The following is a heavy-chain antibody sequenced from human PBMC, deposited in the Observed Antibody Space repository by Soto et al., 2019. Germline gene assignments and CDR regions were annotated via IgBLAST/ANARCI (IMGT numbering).Heavy chain of an antibody. D-gene: IGHD3-22*01. V-gene: IGHV1-18*01. Sequence: ASVKVSCKASGYTFSSFRINWERQAPGQGLEWMGWISPYNGNTNYVQKLQGRVTMTTDTSTGTAYMEVRSLRSDDTAVYYCARGGTSTYYYDAFDIWGQGTVVTVSS. CDR1: GYTFSSFR. J-gene: IGHJ3*02. CDR3: ARGGTSTYYYDAFDI. CDR2: ISPYNGNT.